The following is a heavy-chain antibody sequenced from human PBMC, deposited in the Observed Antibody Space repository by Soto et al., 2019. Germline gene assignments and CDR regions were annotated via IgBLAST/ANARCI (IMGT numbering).Heavy chain of an antibody. J-gene: IGHJ4*02. Sequence: GGSLRLSCAASGFTFSSYGMHWVRQAPGKGLEWVAVISYDGSNKYYADSVKGRFTISRDNSKNTLYLQMNSLRAEDTAVYYCAKDPGLYYDFWSGYSRPFDYWGQGT. V-gene: IGHV3-30*18. CDR1: GFTFSSYG. CDR2: ISYDGSNK. CDR3: AKDPGLYYDFWSGYSRPFDY. D-gene: IGHD3-3*01.